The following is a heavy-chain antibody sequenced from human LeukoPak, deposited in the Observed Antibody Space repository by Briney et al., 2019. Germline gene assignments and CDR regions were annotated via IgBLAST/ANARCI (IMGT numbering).Heavy chain of an antibody. Sequence: SETLSLTCTVSGGSISSYYWSWIRQPPGKGLEWIGYIYYSGSTNYNPSLKSRVTISVDTSKNQFSLKLSSVTAADTAVYYCARTDSSGYYYIDWGQGPLVTVSS. CDR1: GGSISSYY. J-gene: IGHJ4*02. D-gene: IGHD3-22*01. V-gene: IGHV4-59*01. CDR3: ARTDSSGYYYID. CDR2: IYYSGST.